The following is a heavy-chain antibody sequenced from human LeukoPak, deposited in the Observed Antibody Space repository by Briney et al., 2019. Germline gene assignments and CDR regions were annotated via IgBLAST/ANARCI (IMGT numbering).Heavy chain of an antibody. CDR3: AALDPQLASLDY. Sequence: SETLSLTCTVSGGSISSGSYYWSWIRQPAGRGLEWIGRIYTSGSTNYNPSLKSRVTISVDTSKNQFSLKLSSVTAADTAVYYCAALDPQLASLDYWGQGTLVTVSS. CDR1: GGSISSGSYY. D-gene: IGHD3-3*02. V-gene: IGHV4-61*02. CDR2: IYTSGST. J-gene: IGHJ4*02.